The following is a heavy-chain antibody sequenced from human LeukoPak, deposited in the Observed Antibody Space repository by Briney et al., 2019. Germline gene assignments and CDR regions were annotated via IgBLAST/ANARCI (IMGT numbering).Heavy chain of an antibody. J-gene: IGHJ3*02. V-gene: IGHV4-30-4*08. CDR2: IYYSGST. CDR1: GGSISSGDYY. CDR3: ARGGSSRDDAFDI. Sequence: SQTLSLTCTVSGGSISSGDYYWSWIRQAPGKGLEWIGYIYYSGSTYYHPSLKSRVTISVDTSKNQFSLKLRSVTAADTAVYCCARGGSSRDDAFDIWGQGTMVTVSS. D-gene: IGHD6-6*01.